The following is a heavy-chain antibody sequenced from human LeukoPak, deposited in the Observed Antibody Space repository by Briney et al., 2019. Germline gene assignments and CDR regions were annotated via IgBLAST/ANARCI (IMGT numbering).Heavy chain of an antibody. J-gene: IGHJ3*02. CDR1: GFTVSSNY. CDR3: ARDTVVVPASDAFDI. D-gene: IGHD2-2*01. Sequence: GGSLRLSCAASGFTVSSNYMSWVRQAPGKGLEWDSVIYSGGSTYYADSVKGRFTISRDNSKNTLYLQMNSLRAEDTAVYYCARDTVVVPASDAFDIWGQGTMVTVSS. V-gene: IGHV3-66*02. CDR2: IYSGGST.